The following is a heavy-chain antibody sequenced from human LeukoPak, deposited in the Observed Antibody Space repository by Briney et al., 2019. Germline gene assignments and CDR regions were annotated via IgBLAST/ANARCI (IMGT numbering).Heavy chain of an antibody. D-gene: IGHD3-22*01. CDR2: IYHSGST. Sequence: PSETLSLTCAVYGGSFSGYYWSWIRQPPGKGLEWIGSIYHSGSTYYNPSLKSRVTISVDTSKNQFSLKLSSVTAADTAVYYCARGYDSSGNGFDYWGQGTLVTVSS. J-gene: IGHJ4*02. CDR1: GGSFSGYY. V-gene: IGHV4-34*01. CDR3: ARGYDSSGNGFDY.